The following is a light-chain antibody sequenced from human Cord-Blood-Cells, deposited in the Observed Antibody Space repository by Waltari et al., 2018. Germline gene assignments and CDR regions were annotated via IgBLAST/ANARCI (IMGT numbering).Light chain of an antibody. Sequence: EIVLTQSPVTLSLSPGERATLSCRASQSVSSSYLAWYQQKPGQAPRLLIYGASSRATSIPDRFSGSGSGTDFTLTISRLEPEDFAVYYCQQYGSSPRTFGQGTKVEIK. CDR2: GAS. CDR3: QQYGSSPRT. J-gene: IGKJ1*01. V-gene: IGKV3-20*01. CDR1: QSVSSSY.